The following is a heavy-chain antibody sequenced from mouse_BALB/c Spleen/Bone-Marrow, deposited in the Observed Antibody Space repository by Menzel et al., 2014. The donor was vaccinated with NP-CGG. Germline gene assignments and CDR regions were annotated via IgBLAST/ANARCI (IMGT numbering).Heavy chain of an antibody. CDR2: IRNKAYGYTT. Sequence: EVKLVESGGGLVQPGGSLRLSCATSGFTFTDYYMNWVRQPPGKALEWLGFIRNKAYGYTTEYSASVKGRFTISRDNSQGILYLQMNSLRAEDSATYYCARDMGGIPFDSWGQGTTLTVSS. J-gene: IGHJ2*01. V-gene: IGHV7-3*02. CDR3: ARDMGGIPFDS. CDR1: GFTFTDYY. D-gene: IGHD4-1*01.